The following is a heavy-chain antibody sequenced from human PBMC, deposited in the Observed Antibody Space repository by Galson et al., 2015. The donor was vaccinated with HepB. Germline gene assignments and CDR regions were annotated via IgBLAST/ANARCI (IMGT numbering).Heavy chain of an antibody. CDR1: GYSFTGYY. CDR2: INPNSGGT. CDR3: AREDAAYYDILTGSKWFDP. Sequence: SVKVSCKASGYSFTGYYIHWVRQAPGQGLEWMGWINPNSGGTNLVQKFQGRVTMTRDTSTNTAYMQLSRVRSDDTAVYYCAREDAAYYDILTGSKWFDPWGQGTLVTVSS. V-gene: IGHV1-2*02. J-gene: IGHJ5*02. D-gene: IGHD3-9*01.